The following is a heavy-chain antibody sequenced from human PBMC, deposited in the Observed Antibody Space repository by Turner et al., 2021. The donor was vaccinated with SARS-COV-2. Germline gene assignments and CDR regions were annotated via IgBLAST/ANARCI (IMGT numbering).Heavy chain of an antibody. CDR3: AREAAAGNFHGWFDP. CDR2: IYSGGST. CDR1: GLTVSSNY. V-gene: IGHV3-66*01. Sequence: EVQLVESGGGLVQPGGYLRLSCAASGLTVSSNYMSWVRQAPGKGLEWVSVIYSGGSTYYADSVKGRFTISRDNSKNTLYLQMNSLRAEDTAVYYCAREAAAGNFHGWFDPWGQGTLVTVSS. J-gene: IGHJ5*02. D-gene: IGHD6-13*01.